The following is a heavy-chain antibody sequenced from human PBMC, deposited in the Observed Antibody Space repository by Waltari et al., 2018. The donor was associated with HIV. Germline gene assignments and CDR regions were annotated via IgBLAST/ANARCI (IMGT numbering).Heavy chain of an antibody. Sequence: QVQLVESGGGVVQPGGSLRLSCAASEFTFSSYGRRWVRQAPGKGLEWVAFIRHDASKKDYADSVKGRFTITGDNPKNTLYLQMNSLRAEDTAMYYCAKELRFLCRYFGMDVWGQGTTGTVSS. CDR1: EFTFSSYG. J-gene: IGHJ6*02. CDR3: AKELRFLCRYFGMDV. D-gene: IGHD3-3*01. V-gene: IGHV3-30*02. CDR2: IRHDASKK.